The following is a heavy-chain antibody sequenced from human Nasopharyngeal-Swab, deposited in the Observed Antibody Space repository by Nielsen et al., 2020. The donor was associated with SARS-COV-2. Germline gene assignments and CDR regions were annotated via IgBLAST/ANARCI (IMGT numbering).Heavy chain of an antibody. D-gene: IGHD6-13*01. CDR2: FDPEDGET. Sequence: ASVKVSCKVSGYTLTELSMHWVRQAPGKGLEWMGGFDPEDGETIYEQKFQGRVTMTEDTSTDTAYMELSSLRSEDTAVYYCATGPAAGNPTWWFDPWGQGTLVTVSS. CDR3: ATGPAAGNPTWWFDP. J-gene: IGHJ5*02. CDR1: GYTLTELS. V-gene: IGHV1-24*01.